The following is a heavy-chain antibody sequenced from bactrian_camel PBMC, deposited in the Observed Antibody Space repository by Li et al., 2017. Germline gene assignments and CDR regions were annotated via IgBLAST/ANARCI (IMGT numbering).Heavy chain of an antibody. CDR3: ANPNTPGWGSGSNFAY. D-gene: IGHD5*01. V-gene: IGHV3S42*01. J-gene: IGHJ6*01. Sequence: VQLVESGGGLVQPGGSLRLSCVVSGFTFSSFTSYAMGWVRQPPGKGLEWVSSISNGGDATTYADSVKGQFTIDRDNAKNTLYLQLNSLNAEDTAMYYCANPNTPGWGSGSNFAYWGQGTQVTVS. CDR2: ISNGGDAT. CDR1: GFTFSSFTSYA.